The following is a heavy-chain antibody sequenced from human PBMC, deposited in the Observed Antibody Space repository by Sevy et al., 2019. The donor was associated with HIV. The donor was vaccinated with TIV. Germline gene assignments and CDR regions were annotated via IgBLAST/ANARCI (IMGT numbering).Heavy chain of an antibody. Sequence: GGSLRLSCAASGFTFSSYAMSWVRQAPGKGLEWVSAISGSGGSTYYADSVKGRFTISRDNSKNTLYLQMNSLRAEDTAVYYWEKDISGGSCYSCYYYYYGMDVWGQGTTVTVSS. D-gene: IGHD2-15*01. V-gene: IGHV3-23*01. CDR3: EKDISGGSCYSCYYYYYGMDV. J-gene: IGHJ6*02. CDR2: ISGSGGST. CDR1: GFTFSSYA.